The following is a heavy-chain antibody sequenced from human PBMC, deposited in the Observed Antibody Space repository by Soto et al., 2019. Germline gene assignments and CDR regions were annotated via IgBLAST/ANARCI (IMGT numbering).Heavy chain of an antibody. V-gene: IGHV1-8*02. J-gene: IGHJ4*02. CDR1: GGTFSSYA. CDR3: ARGGKHDYDFWSGYLYYFDY. Sequence: ASVKVSCKASGGTFSSYAISWVRQATGQGLEWMGWMNPNSGNTGYAQKFQGRVTMTRNTSISTAYMELSSLRSEDTAVYYCARGGKHDYDFWSGYLYYFDYWGQGTLVTVSS. D-gene: IGHD3-3*01. CDR2: MNPNSGNT.